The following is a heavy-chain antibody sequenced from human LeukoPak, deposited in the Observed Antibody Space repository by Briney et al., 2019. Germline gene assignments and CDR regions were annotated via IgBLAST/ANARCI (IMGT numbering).Heavy chain of an antibody. CDR1: GGTFISYA. D-gene: IGHD2-21*02. V-gene: IGHV1-69*05. Sequence: SVKVSCKASGGTFISYAISWVRQAPGQGLEWMGGMIPIFGTANYAQKFQGRVTITTDESTSTAYMELSSLRSEDTAVYYCAPHCGGDCTSLDYWGQGTLVTVSS. CDR2: MIPIFGTA. J-gene: IGHJ4*02. CDR3: APHCGGDCTSLDY.